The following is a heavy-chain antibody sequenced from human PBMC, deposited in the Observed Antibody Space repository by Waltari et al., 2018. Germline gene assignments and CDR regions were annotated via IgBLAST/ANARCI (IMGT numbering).Heavy chain of an antibody. CDR2: IIPILGIA. CDR3: ARGGPSGPIVVVVAAPFDP. CDR1: VSTFSSYA. J-gene: IGHJ5*02. V-gene: IGHV1-69*10. D-gene: IGHD2-15*01. Sequence: QFQLVQSGAVVMKPGSSVKVSCKDSVSTFSSYAISCVRQAPGQGLEWMGGIIPILGIANYAQKFQGRVTITADKSTSTAYMELSSLRSEDTAVYYCARGGPSGPIVVVVAAPFDPWGQGTLVTVSS.